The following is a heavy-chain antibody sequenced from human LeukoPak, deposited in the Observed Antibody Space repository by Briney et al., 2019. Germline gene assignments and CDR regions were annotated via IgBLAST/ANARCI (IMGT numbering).Heavy chain of an antibody. J-gene: IGHJ4*02. Sequence: SETLSLTCTVSGGSINSGSYYWNWIRQSAGKGLEWIGHIYTTGSTNCYPSLKSRVTISLDTSKNQFSLKLNSVTAADTAVYYCARCTSTSCYNFDYWGQGTLVTVSS. D-gene: IGHD2-2*02. CDR3: ARCTSTSCYNFDY. CDR1: GGSINSGSYY. CDR2: IYTTGST. V-gene: IGHV4-61*09.